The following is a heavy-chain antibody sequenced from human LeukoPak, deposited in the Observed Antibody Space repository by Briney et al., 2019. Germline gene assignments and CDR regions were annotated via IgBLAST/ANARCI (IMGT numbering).Heavy chain of an antibody. Sequence: ASVKVSCKASGYPFRSYAMNWVRQAPGQGLEWMGWINTNTGNPTYAQGFTGRFVFSLDTSVSTAYLQISNLRPEDTAVYYCARGIQRWPQDSWGQGTLVTVSS. CDR1: GYPFRSYA. CDR3: ARGIQRWPQDS. D-gene: IGHD2-2*01. V-gene: IGHV7-4-1*02. CDR2: INTNTGNP. J-gene: IGHJ4*02.